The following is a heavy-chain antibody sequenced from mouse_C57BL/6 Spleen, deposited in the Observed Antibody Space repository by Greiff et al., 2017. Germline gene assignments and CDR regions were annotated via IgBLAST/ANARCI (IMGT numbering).Heavy chain of an antibody. CDR2: INPNYGTT. D-gene: IGHD2-4*01. CDR3: ASSGYEYELAY. J-gene: IGHJ3*01. CDR1: GYSFTDYT. Sequence: EVQLQQSGPELVKPGASVKISCKASGYSFTDYTMNWVKQSPGKGLEWIGVINPNYGTTSYNQKFKGKATLTVDQSSSTAYMKLNRLTAEESAVYYGASSGYEYELAYWGQGTLVTVSA. V-gene: IGHV1-39*01.